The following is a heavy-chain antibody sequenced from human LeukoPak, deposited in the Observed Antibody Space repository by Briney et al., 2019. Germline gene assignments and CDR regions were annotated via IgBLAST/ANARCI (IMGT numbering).Heavy chain of an antibody. CDR1: GGTFSSYA. CDR2: IIPIFGTA. D-gene: IGHD6-19*01. CDR3: AEHIRYSSGWPPTFVDY. J-gene: IGHJ4*02. V-gene: IGHV1-69*05. Sequence: SVKVSCKASGGTFSSYAISWVRQAPGQGLEWMGRIIPIFGTANYAQKFQGRVTITTAESTSTAYMELSSLRSEDTAVYYCAEHIRYSSGWPPTFVDYWGQGTLVTVSS.